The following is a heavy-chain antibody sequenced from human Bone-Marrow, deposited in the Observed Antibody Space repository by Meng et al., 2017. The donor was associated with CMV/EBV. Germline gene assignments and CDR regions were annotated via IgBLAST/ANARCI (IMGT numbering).Heavy chain of an antibody. J-gene: IGHJ6*02. CDR1: GYTFTSYD. Sequence: ASVKVSCKASGYTFTSYDINWVRQATGQGLEWMGWMNPNSGNTGYAQKFQGRVTITRNTSISTAYMELSSLRSEDTAVYYCARAPAYCSSTSCLRDYYYYGMDVWGQGTTVTFSS. CDR2: MNPNSGNT. D-gene: IGHD2-2*01. CDR3: ARAPAYCSSTSCLRDYYYYGMDV. V-gene: IGHV1-8*03.